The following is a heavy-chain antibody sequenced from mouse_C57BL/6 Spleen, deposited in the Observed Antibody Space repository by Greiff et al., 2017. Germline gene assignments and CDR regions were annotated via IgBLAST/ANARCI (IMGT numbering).Heavy chain of an antibody. CDR2: INPSSGYT. J-gene: IGHJ2*01. Sequence: VQLVESGAELAKPGASVKLSCKASGYTFTSYWMHWVKQRPGQGLEWIGYINPSSGYTKYNQKFKDKATLTADKSSSTAYMQLSSLTYEDSAVYYCASFYYGNYFDYWGQGTTLTVSS. CDR3: ASFYYGNYFDY. D-gene: IGHD2-1*01. CDR1: GYTFTSYW. V-gene: IGHV1-7*01.